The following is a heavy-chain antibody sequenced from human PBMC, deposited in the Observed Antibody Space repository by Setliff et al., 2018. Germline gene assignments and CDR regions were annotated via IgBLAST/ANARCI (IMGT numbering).Heavy chain of an antibody. CDR3: ARLPGYCNGGNCYGYYTFDI. Sequence: SETLSLTCAVADFSVPTVYYWTWIRQPPGKGREWIGSINYSGITYYSQSHKSRVIVSVDTSKNQFSLKLGSVTAADTDVYYCARLPGYCNGGNCYGYYTFDIWGQGTMVTVSS. J-gene: IGHJ3*02. V-gene: IGHV4-38-2*01. CDR1: DFSVPTVYY. D-gene: IGHD2-15*01. CDR2: INYSGIT.